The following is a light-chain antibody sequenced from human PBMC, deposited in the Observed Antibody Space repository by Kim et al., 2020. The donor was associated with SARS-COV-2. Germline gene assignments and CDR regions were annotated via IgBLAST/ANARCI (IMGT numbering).Light chain of an antibody. V-gene: IGLV3-19*01. CDR3: NSRDSSGNWV. CDR2: PKN. Sequence: ALGQTSRTTCHGASLRTYYSSWYQQKPGQAPVLVIYPKNNRPSGIPDRFSGSSSGNTASLTITGAQAEDEADYYCNSRDSSGNWVFGGGTKLTVL. J-gene: IGLJ3*02. CDR1: SLRTYY.